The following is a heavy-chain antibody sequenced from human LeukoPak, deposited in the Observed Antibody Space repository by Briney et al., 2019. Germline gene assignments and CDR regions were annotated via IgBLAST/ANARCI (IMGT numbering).Heavy chain of an antibody. CDR3: AKDRFYSSSWFDAFDI. CDR2: IRYDGSNK. CDR1: GFTFSSYG. V-gene: IGHV3-30*02. Sequence: GGSLRLSCAASGFTFSSYGMHWVRQAPGKGLEWVAFIRYDGSNKYYADSVKGRFTISGDNSKNTLYLQMNSLRAEDTAVYYCAKDRFYSSSWFDAFDIWGQGTMVTVSS. D-gene: IGHD6-13*01. J-gene: IGHJ3*02.